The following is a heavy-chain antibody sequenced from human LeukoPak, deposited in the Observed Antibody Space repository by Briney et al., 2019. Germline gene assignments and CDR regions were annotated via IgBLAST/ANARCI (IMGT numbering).Heavy chain of an antibody. J-gene: IGHJ5*02. V-gene: IGHV1-69*04. Sequence: GASVKVSCKASGDTFSSYAISWVRQAPGQGLEWMGRIIPILGIANYAQKFQGRVTITADKSTSTAYMELSSLRSEDTAVYYCARAGYNWNYDWFDPWGQGTLVTVSS. CDR3: ARAGYNWNYDWFDP. CDR2: IIPILGIA. D-gene: IGHD1-7*01. CDR1: GDTFSSYA.